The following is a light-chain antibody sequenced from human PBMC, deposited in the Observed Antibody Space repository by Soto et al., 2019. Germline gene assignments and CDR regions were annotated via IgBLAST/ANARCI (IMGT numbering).Light chain of an antibody. CDR3: SSYTSSSTRV. J-gene: IGLJ2*01. Sequence: QSVLTQPASVSGSPGRSITISCTGTSSDVGSYNYVSWYQQHPGKAPKLIIYEVSNRPSGISNRFSGSKSGNTASLTISGLQAEDEADYYCSSYTSSSTRVFGGGTKLTVL. CDR1: SSDVGSYNY. CDR2: EVS. V-gene: IGLV2-14*01.